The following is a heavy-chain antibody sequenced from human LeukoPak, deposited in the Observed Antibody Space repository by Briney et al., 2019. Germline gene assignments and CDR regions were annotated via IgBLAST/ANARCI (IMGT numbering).Heavy chain of an antibody. V-gene: IGHV4-34*01. Sequence: SETLSLTCAVYGGSFSGYYWSWIRQPPGKGLEWIGEINHSGSTNYNPSLKSRVTISVDTSKNQFSLKLSSVTAADTAVYYCARLDYHGSGRWRYCGMDVWGQGTTVTVSS. J-gene: IGHJ6*02. CDR3: ARLDYHGSGRWRYCGMDV. D-gene: IGHD3-10*01. CDR1: GGSFSGYY. CDR2: INHSGST.